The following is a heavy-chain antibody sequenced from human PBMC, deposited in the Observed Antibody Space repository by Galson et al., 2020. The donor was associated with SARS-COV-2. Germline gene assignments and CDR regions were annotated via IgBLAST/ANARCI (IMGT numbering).Heavy chain of an antibody. CDR1: GFTLTSHA. V-gene: IGHV3-23*01. J-gene: IGHJ5*02. CDR2: ISGSGDST. Sequence: TGGSLRLSCAASGFTLTSHAMSCVRQPPGKGLEWVSAISGSGDSTSHADSGTGRFTITRDNSTSTLYMQMSSLRAEDTAVYYCAKGETAMTMYNWFHLWGQGNL. CDR3: AKGETAMTMYNWFHL. D-gene: IGHD5-18*01.